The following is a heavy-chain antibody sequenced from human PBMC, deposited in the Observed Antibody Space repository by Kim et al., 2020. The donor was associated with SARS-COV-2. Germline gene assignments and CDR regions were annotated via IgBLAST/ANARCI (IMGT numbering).Heavy chain of an antibody. CDR3: ARDANYYDSRFDSV. V-gene: IGHV4-59*02. D-gene: IGHD3-22*01. J-gene: IGHJ4*02. Sequence: SETLSLTCTVSGASVNSYYSSWYRQFPGKGLEWIGYIYYSGNTKYNPSLKSRVTISLDRSKNQFSLNLRSVTAADTAIYYCARDANYYDSRFDSVWGQGTLVTV. CDR2: IYYSGNT. CDR1: GASVNSYY.